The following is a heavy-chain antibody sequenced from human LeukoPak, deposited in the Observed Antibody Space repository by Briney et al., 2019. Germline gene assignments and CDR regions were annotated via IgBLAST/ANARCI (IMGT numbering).Heavy chain of an antibody. V-gene: IGHV3-23*01. CDR3: AKVNPAAADTGWFDP. Sequence: PGGSLRLSCAASGFPFRSYAQHWVRQAPGKGLELASALSGNRGSTYYAAPVKGRFTISRDNSKNTLYLQMNSLRAEDTAVYYCAKVNPAAADTGWFDPWGQGTLVTVSS. CDR1: GFPFRSYA. J-gene: IGHJ5*02. D-gene: IGHD6-13*01. CDR2: LSGNRGST.